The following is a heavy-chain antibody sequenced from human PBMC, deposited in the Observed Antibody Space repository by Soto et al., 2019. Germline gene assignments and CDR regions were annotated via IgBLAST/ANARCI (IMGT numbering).Heavy chain of an antibody. Sequence: SVKVSCKASGGTFSSYAISWVRQAPGQGLEWMGGTIPIFGTANYAQKFQGRVTITADESTSTAYMELSSLRSEDTAVYYCARARNGAAARPVNWFDPWGQGTLVTVSS. CDR2: TIPIFGTA. CDR1: GGTFSSYA. V-gene: IGHV1-69*13. CDR3: ARARNGAAARPVNWFDP. D-gene: IGHD6-6*01. J-gene: IGHJ5*02.